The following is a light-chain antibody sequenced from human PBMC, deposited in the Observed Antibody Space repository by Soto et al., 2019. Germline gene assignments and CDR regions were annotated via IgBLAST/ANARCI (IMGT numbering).Light chain of an antibody. CDR2: DAS. J-gene: IGKJ3*01. Sequence: DIQMTQSPSSLSASVGDRVIITCQASQAVSNYLNWYQQKPGKAPKLLIYDASNLEAGVPSRFSGSGSGTHFTFTISSLQPEDIATYYCHSYDNVLLTFGPGTKVDIK. V-gene: IGKV1-33*01. CDR1: QAVSNY. CDR3: HSYDNVLLT.